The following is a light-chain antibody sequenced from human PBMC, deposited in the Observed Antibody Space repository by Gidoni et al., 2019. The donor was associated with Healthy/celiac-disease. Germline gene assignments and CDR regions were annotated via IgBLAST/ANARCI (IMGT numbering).Light chain of an antibody. CDR3: QQSYSTPPLN. Sequence: DIQMTQSPSSLSASVGDRVTITCRASQSISSYLNWYQQKPGKAPKLLIYAASSLQSGVPSRFSGSGSGTDFTLTISSLQPEDFATYYCQQSYSTPPLNFXGGTKVEIK. J-gene: IGKJ4*01. V-gene: IGKV1-39*01. CDR1: QSISSY. CDR2: AAS.